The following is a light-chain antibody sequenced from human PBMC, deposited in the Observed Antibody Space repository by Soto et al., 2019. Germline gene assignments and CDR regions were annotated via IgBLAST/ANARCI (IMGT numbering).Light chain of an antibody. Sequence: DIQMTQSPSSLSASVGDRVTITCQASQDIDNFLNWYQQKPGKAPKLLIYDASNLETGVPSRFSGSGFGTDFTFTISSLQPEDTATYHCQQYDNLPITFGQGTRLEI. CDR1: QDIDNF. CDR2: DAS. V-gene: IGKV1-33*01. J-gene: IGKJ5*01. CDR3: QQYDNLPIT.